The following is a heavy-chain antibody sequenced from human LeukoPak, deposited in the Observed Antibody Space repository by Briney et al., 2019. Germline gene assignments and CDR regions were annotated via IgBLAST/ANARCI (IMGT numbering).Heavy chain of an antibody. CDR3: ARESCSTSCLEDDY. V-gene: IGHV1-18*01. J-gene: IGHJ4*02. Sequence: APVKVSCKASGYTFTSYGISWVRQAPGQGLEWMGWISAYNGNTNYAQKLQGRVTMTTDTSTSTAYMELRSLRSDDTAVYYCARESCSTSCLEDDYWGQGTLVTVSS. CDR2: ISAYNGNT. CDR1: GYTFTSYG. D-gene: IGHD2-2*01.